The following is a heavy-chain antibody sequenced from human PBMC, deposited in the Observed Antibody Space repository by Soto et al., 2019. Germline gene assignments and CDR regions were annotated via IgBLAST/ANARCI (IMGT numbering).Heavy chain of an antibody. CDR3: ARGGIITMVRGVMGRFGY. V-gene: IGHV4-34*01. D-gene: IGHD3-10*01. CDR1: GGSFSGYY. CDR2: INHSGST. Sequence: PSETLSLTCAVYGGSFSGYYWSWIRQPPGKGLEWIGEINHSGSTNYNPSLKSRVTISVDTSKNQFSLKLSSVTAADTAVYYCARGGIITMVRGVMGRFGYWGQGTLVTVSS. J-gene: IGHJ4*02.